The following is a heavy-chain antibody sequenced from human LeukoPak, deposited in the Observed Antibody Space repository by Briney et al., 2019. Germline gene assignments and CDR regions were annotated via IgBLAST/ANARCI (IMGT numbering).Heavy chain of an antibody. CDR3: ASLGQARYSSIRFDY. CDR1: GFTFSSYE. V-gene: IGHV3-48*03. CDR2: ISSSGSTI. D-gene: IGHD6-19*01. J-gene: IGHJ4*02. Sequence: GGSLRLSCAASGFTFSSYEMNWVRQAPGKGLEWVSSISSSGSTIYYADSVKGRFTISRDNAKNSLYLQMNSLRAEDTVVYYCASLGQARYSSIRFDYWGQGTLVTVSS.